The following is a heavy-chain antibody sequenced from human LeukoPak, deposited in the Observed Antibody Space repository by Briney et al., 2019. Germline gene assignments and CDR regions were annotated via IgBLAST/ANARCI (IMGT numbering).Heavy chain of an antibody. CDR3: AKGLITMVRGVFDY. D-gene: IGHD3-10*01. CDR1: GFTLSSYW. V-gene: IGHV3-74*01. Sequence: GGSLTLSCAASGFTLSSYWMNWVRQTAGKGLVWVAHIHTDGGTTRHADSVKGRLTVSRDNAKNTLYLEMNRLRAEDTAVYYCAKGLITMVRGVFDYWGQGTLVTVSS. CDR2: IHTDGGTT. J-gene: IGHJ4*02.